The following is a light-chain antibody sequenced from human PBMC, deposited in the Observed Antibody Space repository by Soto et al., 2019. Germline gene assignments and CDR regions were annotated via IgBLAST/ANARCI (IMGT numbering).Light chain of an antibody. CDR1: HDIITS. CDR3: QQFKNYPVT. Sequence: AIQLTQSPSSVSASVGDTVSITCRASHDIITSLAWYQQRPGKPPKLLIYSASTLDSGVPSRFSGTGSGTDFTLTISSLQPEDCATYFCQQFKNYPVTFGQGTRLDIK. CDR2: SAS. V-gene: IGKV1D-13*01. J-gene: IGKJ5*01.